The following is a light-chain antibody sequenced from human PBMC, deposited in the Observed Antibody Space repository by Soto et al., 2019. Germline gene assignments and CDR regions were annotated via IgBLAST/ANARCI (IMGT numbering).Light chain of an antibody. CDR1: SSNIGAGYD. CDR2: GNS. Sequence: QSVLTQPPSVSGAPGQRVTISCTGSSSNIGAGYDVHWYQQLPGTAPKLLIYGNSNRPSGVPDRCSGSKSGTSASLAITGLQAEDEADYYCQSYDSSLSRYVVFGGGTKLTVL. J-gene: IGLJ2*01. CDR3: QSYDSSLSRYVV. V-gene: IGLV1-40*01.